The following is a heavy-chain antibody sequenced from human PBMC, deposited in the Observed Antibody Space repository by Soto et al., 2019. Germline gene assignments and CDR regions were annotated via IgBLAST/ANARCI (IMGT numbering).Heavy chain of an antibody. Sequence: GGSLRLSCAASGFTFSTYWMHWVRQAPGKGLVWVSRINTDGRSTNYADSVKGRFTISRDNAKNTLYLQMNSLRAEDTAVYCCERGAHDSAMEVWGQGTTVTVSS. CDR1: GFTFSTYW. J-gene: IGHJ6*02. CDR3: ERGAHDSAMEV. CDR2: INTDGRST. V-gene: IGHV3-74*01.